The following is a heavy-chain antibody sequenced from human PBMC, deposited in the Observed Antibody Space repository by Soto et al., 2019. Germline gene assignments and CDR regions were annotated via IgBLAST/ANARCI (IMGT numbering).Heavy chain of an antibody. D-gene: IGHD5-12*01. Sequence: QVRLVESGGDLVQPGRSLRLSCAASGFTFGSYGMHWVRQAPGKGLEWVAMFSYDGRHQYYADSVKGRFTISRDNFKDTLYLQMNGLTPEDTAIYFCARELDIPPDYYFDYWGQGNLVTVSS. CDR2: FSYDGRHQ. J-gene: IGHJ4*02. CDR3: ARELDIPPDYYFDY. CDR1: GFTFGSYG. V-gene: IGHV3-30*03.